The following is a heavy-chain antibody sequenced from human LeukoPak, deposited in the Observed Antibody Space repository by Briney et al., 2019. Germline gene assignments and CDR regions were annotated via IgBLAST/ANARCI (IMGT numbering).Heavy chain of an antibody. CDR3: ARVQGGGYRTADY. CDR2: ILENGSNQ. Sequence: GGSLRLSCAASGFTFSNYIMHWVRQAPGKGLDWVAVILENGSNQYYADSVKGRFTITRDNSKNTLFLQMNSLRGEDTAMYYCARVQGGGYRTADYWGQGTLVTVSS. J-gene: IGHJ4*02. CDR1: GFTFSNYI. V-gene: IGHV3-30*04. D-gene: IGHD6-19*01.